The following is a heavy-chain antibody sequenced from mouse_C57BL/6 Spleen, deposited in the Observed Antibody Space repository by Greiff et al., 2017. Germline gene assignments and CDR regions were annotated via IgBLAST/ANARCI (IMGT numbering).Heavy chain of an antibody. D-gene: IGHD2-5*01. CDR2: ISYDGSN. Sequence: EVQLVESGPGLVKPSQSLSLTCSVTGYSITSGYYWNWIRQFPGNKLEWMGYISYDGSNNYNPSLKNRISITRDTSKNQFFLKWNSVTTEDTATYYCARGDYSNPYYFDYRGQGTTLTVSS. CDR3: ARGDYSNPYYFDY. V-gene: IGHV3-6*01. J-gene: IGHJ2*01. CDR1: GYSITSGYY.